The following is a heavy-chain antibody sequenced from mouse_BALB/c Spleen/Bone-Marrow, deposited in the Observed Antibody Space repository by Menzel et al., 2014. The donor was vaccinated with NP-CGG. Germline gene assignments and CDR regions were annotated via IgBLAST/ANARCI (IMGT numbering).Heavy chain of an antibody. CDR2: ISSGGSYT. J-gene: IGHJ3*01. Sequence: EVNLVESGGGLVKPGGSLKLSCAASGFTFSSYAMSWVRQTPEKRLEWVATISSGGSYTYYPDSVKGRFTISRDNAENTLYLQMSSLRSEDTAMYYCARHDYAYWGQGTLVTVSA. CDR3: ARHDYAY. D-gene: IGHD2-4*01. V-gene: IGHV5-9-3*01. CDR1: GFTFSSYA.